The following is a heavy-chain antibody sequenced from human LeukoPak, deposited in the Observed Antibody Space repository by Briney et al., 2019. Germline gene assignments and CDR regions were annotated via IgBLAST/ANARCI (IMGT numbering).Heavy chain of an antibody. J-gene: IGHJ4*02. D-gene: IGHD3-10*01. CDR2: ISAYNGNT. CDR3: AKDRASFRGAILWAFSGGSGKFDY. V-gene: IGHV1-18*01. CDR1: GYTFTSYG. Sequence: GASVKVSCKASGYTFTSYGIGWVRQAPGQGLEWMGWISAYNGNTNYAQKLQGRVTMTTDTSTSTAYMELRSLRSDDTAVYYCAKDRASFRGAILWAFSGGSGKFDYWGQGTLVTVSS.